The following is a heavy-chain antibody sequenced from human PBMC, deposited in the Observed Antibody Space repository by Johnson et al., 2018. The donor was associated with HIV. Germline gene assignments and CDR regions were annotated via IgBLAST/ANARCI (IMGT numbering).Heavy chain of an antibody. Sequence: QVQLVASGGAAVQPGRSLRLSCAASGFTFSSYAVHWVRQAPGKGLEWVAVISYYGSNKYYADSVKGRFTISRDNSKNTLYLQMNSLRAEDTAVYCCAKGGQWELLAAFDIWGQGTMVTVSS. CDR2: ISYYGSNK. J-gene: IGHJ3*02. CDR3: AKGGQWELLAAFDI. D-gene: IGHD1-26*01. CDR1: GFTFSSYA. V-gene: IGHV3-30-3*01.